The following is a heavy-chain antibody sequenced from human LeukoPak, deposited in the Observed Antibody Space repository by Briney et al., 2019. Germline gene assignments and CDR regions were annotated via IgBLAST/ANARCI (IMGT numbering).Heavy chain of an antibody. CDR2: MYYTGNT. J-gene: IGHJ4*02. CDR1: GGSINTSKHS. CDR3: ARGESFDY. V-gene: IGHV4-39*07. Sequence: SETLSLTCTVSGGSINTSKHSWGWICQPPGKGLEWIGSMYYTGNTYYNPSLKSRVTISVDTSKNQFSLKLSSVTAADTAVYYCARGESFDYWGQGTLVTVSS.